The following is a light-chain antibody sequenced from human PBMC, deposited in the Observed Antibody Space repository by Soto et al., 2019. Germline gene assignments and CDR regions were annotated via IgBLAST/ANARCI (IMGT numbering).Light chain of an antibody. V-gene: IGKV3-11*01. CDR2: DAS. CDR3: QQYGYSLIT. Sequence: ALTISPAALSVTQGDMASHCVGASQSISFYLTWYQHKPGQAPRLLIYDASNRATGIPARSSGSGYGTDFTLTISSLEPEDFAVYYCQQYGYSLITFGQGTRLEIK. J-gene: IGKJ5*01. CDR1: QSISFY.